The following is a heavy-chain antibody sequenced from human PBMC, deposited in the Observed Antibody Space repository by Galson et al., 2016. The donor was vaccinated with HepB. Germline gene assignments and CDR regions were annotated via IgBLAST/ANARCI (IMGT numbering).Heavy chain of an antibody. CDR3: ARDPTEAWSSSSGGWALDI. CDR1: GDNSRSYA. V-gene: IGHV1-69*10. J-gene: IGHJ3*02. D-gene: IGHD6-6*01. CDR2: IIPTLGLA. Sequence: SVKVSCKAHGDNSRSYAISWVRQAPGQGLEWMGGIIPTLGLANYAQKFQGRLTIPADMTTNIAYMELVSLRSEDTAVYYCARDPTEAWSSSSGGWALDIWGQGTMVTVSS.